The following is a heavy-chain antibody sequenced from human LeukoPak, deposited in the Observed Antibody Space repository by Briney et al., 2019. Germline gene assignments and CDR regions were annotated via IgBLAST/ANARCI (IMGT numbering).Heavy chain of an antibody. D-gene: IGHD3/OR15-3a*01. Sequence: GASVKVSCKVSGHTLMELSIHWVRQPPGKGPEWMGGFNPEEGKTFFAQKFQARVTLSEDTSTNTAYMELSGLRSEDTAMYYCVADFWTIVVTTTFDYWGQGTLVTVSS. CDR1: GHTLMELS. CDR3: VADFWTIVVTTTFDY. J-gene: IGHJ4*02. V-gene: IGHV1-24*01. CDR2: FNPEEGKT.